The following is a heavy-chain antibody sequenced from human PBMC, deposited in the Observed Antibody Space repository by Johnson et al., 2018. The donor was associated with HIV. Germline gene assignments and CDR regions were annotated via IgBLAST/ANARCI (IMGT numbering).Heavy chain of an antibody. CDR3: AKDSITSGNFPNAFDI. CDR2: IRYDTTTE. V-gene: IGHV3-30*02. CDR1: GFTFSRCG. D-gene: IGHD3-22*01. Sequence: QEKLVESGGGVVQPAGSLRLSCSASGFTFSRCGMHWVRQAPGKVLEWVAFIRYDTTTEYYGDSVKGRFTISRDNSKNTLYLQMNSLRAEDTAVYYCAKDSITSGNFPNAFDIWCQGTMVTVSS. J-gene: IGHJ3*02.